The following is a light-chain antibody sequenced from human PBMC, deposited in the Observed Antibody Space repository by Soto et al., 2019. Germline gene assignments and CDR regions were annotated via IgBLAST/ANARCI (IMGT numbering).Light chain of an antibody. V-gene: IGKV3-20*01. CDR2: GAS. J-gene: IGKJ1*01. Sequence: EIVLTQFPGTLSLSPGERATLSCRASQSVSSNYLAWYQQRPGQPPNLLIFGASNRAPGIPDRFSGSGSGTGFTLTISRLEPEDFAVYYCQQYGSSIKTFGQGTKVDIK. CDR1: QSVSSNY. CDR3: QQYGSSIKT.